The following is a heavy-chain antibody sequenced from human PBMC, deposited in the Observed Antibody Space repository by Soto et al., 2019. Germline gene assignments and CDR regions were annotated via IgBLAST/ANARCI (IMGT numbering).Heavy chain of an antibody. D-gene: IGHD6-6*01. CDR1: GGSISSSSYY. CDR3: ARHIPSIAACPSHYYYYMDV. V-gene: IGHV4-39*01. Sequence: ETLSLTCTVSGGSISSSSYYWGWIRQPPGKGLEWIGSIYYSGSTYYNPSLKSRVTISVDTSKNQFSLKLSSVTAADTAVYYCARHIPSIAACPSHYYYYMDVWGKGTTVTVSS. J-gene: IGHJ6*03. CDR2: IYYSGST.